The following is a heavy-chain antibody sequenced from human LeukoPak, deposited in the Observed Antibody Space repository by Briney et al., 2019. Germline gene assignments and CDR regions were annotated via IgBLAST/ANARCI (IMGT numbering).Heavy chain of an antibody. D-gene: IGHD6-13*01. Sequence: GGSLRLSCAGSGFTFSSYAMSWVRQAPGKGLEWVSAISGSGGSTYYADSVKGRFTISRDNSKNTLYLQMNSLRAEDTAVYYCASLRVPYSSSWYGFDPWGQGTLVTVSS. CDR3: ASLRVPYSSSWYGFDP. V-gene: IGHV3-23*01. CDR2: ISGSGGST. J-gene: IGHJ5*02. CDR1: GFTFSSYA.